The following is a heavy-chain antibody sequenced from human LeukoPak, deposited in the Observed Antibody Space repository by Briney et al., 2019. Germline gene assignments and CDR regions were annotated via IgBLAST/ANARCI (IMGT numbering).Heavy chain of an antibody. D-gene: IGHD6-13*01. CDR1: GYTFTGYY. V-gene: IGHV1-2*04. J-gene: IGHJ4*02. CDR3: ARESSSSSLGY. CDR2: INPNSGGT. Sequence: AASVTVSCKASGYTFTGYYTHWVRQAPGQGLEWMGWINPNSGGTNYAQKFQGWVTMTRDTSISTAYMELSRLRSDDTAVYYCARESSSSSLGYWGQGTLVTVSS.